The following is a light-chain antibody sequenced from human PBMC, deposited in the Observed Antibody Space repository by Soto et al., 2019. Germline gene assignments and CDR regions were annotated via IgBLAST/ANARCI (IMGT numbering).Light chain of an antibody. CDR2: DND. Sequence: QSVLTQPPSASGTPGQRVTISCSGSSSNIGDNTVNWYQHLPGTAPKLLSYDNDKRPPGISDRFSGSKSGTSATLDTAGLQTGDEADYYCGTWDTSLSADVFGPGTKVTV. CDR3: GTWDTSLSADV. J-gene: IGLJ1*01. V-gene: IGLV1-51*01. CDR1: SSNIGDNT.